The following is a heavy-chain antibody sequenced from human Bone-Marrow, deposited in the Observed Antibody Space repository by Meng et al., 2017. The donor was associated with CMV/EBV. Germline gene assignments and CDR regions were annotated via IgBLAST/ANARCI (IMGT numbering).Heavy chain of an antibody. CDR2: IRYDGSNK. J-gene: IGHJ3*02. Sequence: GESLKISCAASGFTFSSYGMHWVRQAPGKGLEWVAFIRYDGSNKYYADSVKGRFTISRDNSKNTLYLQMNSLRAEDTAVYYCAKESVGATDIWGQGTMVTVSS. V-gene: IGHV3-30*02. D-gene: IGHD1-26*01. CDR3: AKESVGATDI. CDR1: GFTFSSYG.